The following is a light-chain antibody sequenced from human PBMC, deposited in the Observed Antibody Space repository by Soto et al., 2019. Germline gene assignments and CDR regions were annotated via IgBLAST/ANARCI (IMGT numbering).Light chain of an antibody. V-gene: IGLV1-40*01. CDR2: GNR. J-gene: IGLJ3*02. CDR3: QAYDYSLTAAV. Sequence: QPVLTQPPSVSGAPGQRVTISCTGTSSNLGAGYDVHWYQQLPGAAPKLVIFGNRNRPSGIPERFSGSKSGTAASLAITGVQAEDEADYYCQAYDYSLTAAVFGGGTKLTVL. CDR1: SSNLGAGYD.